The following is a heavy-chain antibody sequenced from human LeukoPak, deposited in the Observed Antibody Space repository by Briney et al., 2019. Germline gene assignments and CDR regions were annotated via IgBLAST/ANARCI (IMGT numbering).Heavy chain of an antibody. V-gene: IGHV3-15*01. CDR1: GADARISDVW. CDR2: INRKVDRGAT. CDR3: SRYGGGWSFDY. Sequence: GGSLRLSCAASGADARISDVWMIWVRQAPGQGLEWVGRINRKVDRGATDYAAPVKGRFTISRDDAKKTLYLEMNSLKTEDTAVYYCSRYGGGWSFDYWGQGALVTVSS. D-gene: IGHD6-19*01. J-gene: IGHJ4*02.